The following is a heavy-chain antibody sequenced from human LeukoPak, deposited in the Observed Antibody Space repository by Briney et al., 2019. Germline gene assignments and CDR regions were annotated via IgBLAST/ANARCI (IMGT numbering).Heavy chain of an antibody. CDR2: ISGSGGST. Sequence: GGSPRLSCAASGFTFSSYGMSWVRQAPGKGLEWVSAISGSGGSTYYADSVKGRFTISRDNSKNTLYLQMNSLRAEDTAVYYCAKVLSMVRGVIPYYFDYWGQGTLVTVSS. D-gene: IGHD3-10*01. CDR3: AKVLSMVRGVIPYYFDY. J-gene: IGHJ4*02. V-gene: IGHV3-23*01. CDR1: GFTFSSYG.